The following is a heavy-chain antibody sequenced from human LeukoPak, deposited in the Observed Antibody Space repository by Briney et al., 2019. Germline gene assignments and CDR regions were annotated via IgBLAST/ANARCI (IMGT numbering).Heavy chain of an antibody. CDR3: ARVGFDWNDEKNPKHRAFDI. Sequence: ASVKVSCTASGYTFTSYGISWVRQAPGQGLERMGWISAYNGNTNYAQKLQGRVTMTTDTSTSTACMELRSLRSDDTAVYYCARVGFDWNDEKNPKHRAFDIWGQGTMVTVSS. D-gene: IGHD1-1*01. CDR1: GYTFTSYG. V-gene: IGHV1-18*01. J-gene: IGHJ3*02. CDR2: ISAYNGNT.